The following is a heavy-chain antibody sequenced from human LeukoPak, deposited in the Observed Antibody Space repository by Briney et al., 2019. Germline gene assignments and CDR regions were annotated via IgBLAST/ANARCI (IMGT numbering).Heavy chain of an antibody. CDR3: AKDNVGELNLDY. Sequence: GGSLRLSCAASGFTFSSYNMNWVRQAPGKGLEWVAVISYDGSNKYYADSVKGRFTISRDNSKNTLYLQMNSLRAEDTAVYYCAKDNVGELNLDYWGQGTLVTVSS. J-gene: IGHJ4*02. V-gene: IGHV3-30*18. D-gene: IGHD1-14*01. CDR1: GFTFSSYN. CDR2: ISYDGSNK.